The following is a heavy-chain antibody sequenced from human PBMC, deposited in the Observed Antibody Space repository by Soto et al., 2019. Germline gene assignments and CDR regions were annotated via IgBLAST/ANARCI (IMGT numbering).Heavy chain of an antibody. CDR2: MNPNSGNT. J-gene: IGHJ5*02. D-gene: IGHD3-22*01. Sequence: QVQLVQSGAEVKKPGASVKVSCKASGYTFTSYDINWVRQATGQGLEWMGWMNPNSGNTGYAQKFQGRVTMTMTTSISTAYMELISLRFEDTAVYFCASGSHYYDSSGYITWGQGTLVTVSS. CDR1: GYTFTSYD. CDR3: ASGSHYYDSSGYIT. V-gene: IGHV1-8*01.